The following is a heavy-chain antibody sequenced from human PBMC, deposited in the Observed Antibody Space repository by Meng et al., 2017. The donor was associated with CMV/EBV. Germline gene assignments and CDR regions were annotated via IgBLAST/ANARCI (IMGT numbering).Heavy chain of an antibody. D-gene: IGHD5-24*01. J-gene: IGHJ4*02. Sequence: GSLRLSCTVSGGSVSSGSYYWSWIRQPPGKGLEWIGYIYYSGSTNYNPALKSRVTISVDTSKNQFSLKLSSVTAADTAVYYCARTVRDGYPEPFGHYWGQGTLVTVSS. CDR3: ARTVRDGYPEPFGHY. V-gene: IGHV4-61*01. CDR2: IYYSGST. CDR1: GGSVSSGSYY.